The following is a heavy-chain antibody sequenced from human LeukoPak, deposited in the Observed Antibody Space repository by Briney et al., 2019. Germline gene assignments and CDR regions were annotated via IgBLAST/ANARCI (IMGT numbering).Heavy chain of an antibody. Sequence: SSETLSLTCTVSGGSISSGDYYWSWIRQPPGKGLEWIGYIYYSGGADYNPSLKSRLSISVDTSKNQFSLKLSSVTAADTAVYYCARTYDSSGYFHFDIWGQGTMVTVSS. CDR3: ARTYDSSGYFHFDI. J-gene: IGHJ3*02. CDR2: IYYSGGA. D-gene: IGHD3-22*01. CDR1: GGSISSGDYY. V-gene: IGHV4-30-4*01.